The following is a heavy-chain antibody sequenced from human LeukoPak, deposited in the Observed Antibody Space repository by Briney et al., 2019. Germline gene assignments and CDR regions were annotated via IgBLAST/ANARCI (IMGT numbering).Heavy chain of an antibody. V-gene: IGHV3-23*01. Sequence: GGSLRLSCAASGFTFSSCALSWVRQAPGKGLEWVSAVSVNGGTTYYADSVKGRFTISRDNSKNTLYLQMNSLRAEDTAVYFCAKELHGSGNYAFDYWGQGTLVTVSS. CDR1: GFTFSSCA. CDR2: VSVNGGTT. CDR3: AKELHGSGNYAFDY. D-gene: IGHD3-10*01. J-gene: IGHJ4*02.